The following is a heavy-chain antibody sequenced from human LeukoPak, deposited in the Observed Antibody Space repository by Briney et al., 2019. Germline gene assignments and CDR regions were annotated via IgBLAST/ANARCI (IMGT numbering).Heavy chain of an antibody. J-gene: IGHJ4*02. Sequence: GGSLRLSCAASGFTFSSYAMSWVRQAPGKGLEWVSGVSGSGTSTYYADSVKGRFTISRDNSKNTMSLQMNSLRAEDTALYYCARGKGIAVSSFDSWGQGTLVTVSS. CDR3: ARGKGIAVSSFDS. D-gene: IGHD6-19*01. CDR1: GFTFSSYA. CDR2: VSGSGTST. V-gene: IGHV3-23*01.